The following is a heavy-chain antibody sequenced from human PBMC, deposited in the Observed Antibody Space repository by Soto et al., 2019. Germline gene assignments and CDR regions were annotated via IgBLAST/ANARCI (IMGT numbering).Heavy chain of an antibody. V-gene: IGHV2-26*01. CDR3: ARIRQWLLPWSCYYGMDV. Sequence: QVTLKESGPVLVKPTETLTLTCTVSGFSLSNARMGVSWIRQPPGKALEWLAHIFSNDEKSYSTSLKSRLTISQHTSISQVVLTMTVVDPVDTATYCCARIRQWLLPWSCYYGMDVWGQGTTVTVCS. D-gene: IGHD6-19*01. J-gene: IGHJ6*02. CDR1: GFSLSNARMG. CDR2: IFSNDEK.